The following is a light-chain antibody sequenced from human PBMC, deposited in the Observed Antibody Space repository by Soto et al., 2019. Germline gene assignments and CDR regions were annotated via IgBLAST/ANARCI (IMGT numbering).Light chain of an antibody. CDR2: DAS. J-gene: IGKJ1*01. CDR3: QHRSDSWT. V-gene: IGKV3-11*01. CDR1: QSVSSN. Sequence: TQSKVTLSVSPGESATLSFRASQSVSSNLAWYQQKPGQAPRLLIYDASSRATGIPARFSGSGSGTDFTLTIASLEPEDFAVYYCQHRSDSWTFGQGTKVDIK.